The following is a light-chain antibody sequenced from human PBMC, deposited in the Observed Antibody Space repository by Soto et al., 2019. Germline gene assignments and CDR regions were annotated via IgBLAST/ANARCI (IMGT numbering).Light chain of an antibody. Sequence: EIVLTQYPGTLSLSPGERSTLSCRASQSVSRSLLAWYQQKPGQAPRLLIYGASTRATGIADRFSGSGSGTDFTLTFSRLEPEDFAVYYCQQYGNPPPYSFGQGTKLEIK. J-gene: IGKJ2*03. V-gene: IGKV3-20*01. CDR2: GAS. CDR1: QSVSRSL. CDR3: QQYGNPPPYS.